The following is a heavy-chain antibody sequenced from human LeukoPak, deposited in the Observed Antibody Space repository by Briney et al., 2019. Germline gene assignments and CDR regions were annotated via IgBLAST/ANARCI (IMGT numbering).Heavy chain of an antibody. V-gene: IGHV5-51*01. D-gene: IGHD1-1*01. CDR3: ARLYQVQLERLLDY. J-gene: IGHJ4*02. Sequence: GESLKISCKGSGYSFTSYWIVWVRQMPGKGLDWMGIIYPGDSDTRYSPSFQGQVTISADKSISTAYLQCSSLKASDTAMYYWARLYQVQLERLLDYWGQGTLVTVSS. CDR1: GYSFTSYW. CDR2: IYPGDSDT.